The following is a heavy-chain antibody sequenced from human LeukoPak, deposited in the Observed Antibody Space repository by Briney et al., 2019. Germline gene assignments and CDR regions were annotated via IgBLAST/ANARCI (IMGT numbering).Heavy chain of an antibody. CDR1: GGSFSGYY. CDR2: IYYSGST. V-gene: IGHV4-59*01. D-gene: IGHD3-22*01. CDR3: ARDSSGYYDLDY. J-gene: IGHJ4*02. Sequence: PSETLSLTCAVYGGSFSGYYWSWIRQPPGKGLEWIGYIYYSGSTNYNPSLKSRVTISVDTSKNQFSLKLSSVTAADTAVYYCARDSSGYYDLDYWGQGTLVTVSS.